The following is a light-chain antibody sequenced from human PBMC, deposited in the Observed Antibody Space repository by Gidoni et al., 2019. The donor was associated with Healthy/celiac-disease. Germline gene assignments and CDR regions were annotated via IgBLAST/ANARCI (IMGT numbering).Light chain of an antibody. CDR3: LLSYSGARGV. CDR1: TGAVTSGHY. CDR2: DTS. J-gene: IGLJ3*02. V-gene: IGLV7-46*01. Sequence: QAVVTQEPSLTVSQGGTVTLTCGSSTGAVTSGHYPYWFQQKPGQAPRTLMYDTSNKHSWTPARFSGSLLGGKAALTLSGAQPEDEAEYYCLLSYSGARGVFGGGTKLTVL.